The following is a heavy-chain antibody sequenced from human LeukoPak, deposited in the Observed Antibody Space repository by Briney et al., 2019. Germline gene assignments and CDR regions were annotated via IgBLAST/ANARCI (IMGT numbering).Heavy chain of an antibody. J-gene: IGHJ4*02. D-gene: IGHD6-13*01. CDR2: MSNSGHT. V-gene: IGHV4-61*01. CDR3: ARVSVAGTGPDY. CDR1: GGSVSSGNYY. Sequence: SETLSFTCTVSGGSVSSGNYYWSWIRQPPGKGLEWIGFMSNSGHTDSNASLKSRVTISVDTSKNQFSLKLKSVTAAGTAVYYCARVSVAGTGPDYWGQGTLVTVSS.